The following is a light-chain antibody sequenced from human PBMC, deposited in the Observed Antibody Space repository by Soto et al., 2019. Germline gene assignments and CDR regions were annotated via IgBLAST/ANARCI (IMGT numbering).Light chain of an antibody. CDR3: QQYGDSPPYT. CDR1: HSVSSSY. Sequence: EIVLTQSPGTLSLSPGERATLSCRASHSVSSSYLAWYQQKPGQAPRLLIYGASSRAAGIPGRFSGSGSGTDFTLTISRLEPEDFAVYYCQQYGDSPPYTFGQGTKLEIK. CDR2: GAS. J-gene: IGKJ2*01. V-gene: IGKV3-20*01.